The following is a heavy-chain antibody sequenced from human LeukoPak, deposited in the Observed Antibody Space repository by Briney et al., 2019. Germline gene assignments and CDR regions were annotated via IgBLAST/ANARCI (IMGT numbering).Heavy chain of an antibody. V-gene: IGHV4-28*03. CDR1: GYSITSSSW. J-gene: IGHJ6*02. CDR2: IYYSGST. CDR3: ARDEQYYYYGMDV. Sequence: SDTLSLTCAVSGYSITSSSWWGWIRQPPGKGLEWIGYIYYSGSTYYNPSLKSRVIISADTSKNQFSLKLSSVTAADTAVYYCARDEQYYYYGMDVWAQGTTVTVSS.